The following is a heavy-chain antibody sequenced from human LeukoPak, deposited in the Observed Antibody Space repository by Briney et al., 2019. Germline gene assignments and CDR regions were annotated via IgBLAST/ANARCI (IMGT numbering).Heavy chain of an antibody. Sequence: GGTLRLSCAASGFTFSSYGMSWVRQAPGKGLEWVSAISGSGGSTYYADSVKGRFTISRDNAQNSLYLQMNSLRAEDTAVYYCAKGDVSVTREFDYWGQGTLVTVSS. D-gene: IGHD7-27*01. V-gene: IGHV3-23*01. CDR3: AKGDVSVTREFDY. CDR1: GFTFSSYG. J-gene: IGHJ4*02. CDR2: ISGSGGST.